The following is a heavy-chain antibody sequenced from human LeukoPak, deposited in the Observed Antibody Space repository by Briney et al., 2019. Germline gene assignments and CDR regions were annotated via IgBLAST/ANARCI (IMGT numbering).Heavy chain of an antibody. D-gene: IGHD3-22*01. J-gene: IGHJ4*02. Sequence: GGSLRLFCAASGFTFSNNDMSWVRQSPGRGLEWVSGISGGGDTTYYAESVKGRFTISRDNSKNTLFLQMNSLTTEDTAVYYCAKTNGYYDYWGQGTLVAVSS. CDR2: ISGGGDTT. CDR1: GFTFSNND. CDR3: AKTNGYYDY. V-gene: IGHV3-23*01.